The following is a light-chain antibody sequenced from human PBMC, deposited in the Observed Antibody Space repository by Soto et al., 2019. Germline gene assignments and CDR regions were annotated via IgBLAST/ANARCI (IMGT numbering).Light chain of an antibody. CDR1: SSDIGGYNY. CDR3: SSSTGTNTRWV. Sequence: QSVLTQPASVSGSPGQSITISCTGASSDIGGYNYVSWYQQHPGKAPKLMMYDVNNRPSGVSNRFSGSKSGNTASLTISGLQAEDEADYYCSSSTGTNTRWVFGGGTKLTVL. V-gene: IGLV2-14*01. CDR2: DVN. J-gene: IGLJ3*02.